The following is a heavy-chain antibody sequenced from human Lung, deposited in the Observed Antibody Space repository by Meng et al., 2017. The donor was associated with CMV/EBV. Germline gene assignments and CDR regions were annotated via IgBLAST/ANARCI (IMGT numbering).Heavy chain of an antibody. CDR1: GGPVSSGRYY. Sequence: GSLRLSXTVSGGPVSSGRYYWNWIRQPPGKGLEWIGYIYHSGNTNYGPSLRYNPSLESRVIIPSDTSKNHFSLELSSVTTAGTAVYYCARSDYYAYFDYWGQGTLVTVSS. CDR3: ARSDYYAYFDY. V-gene: IGHV4-61*03. D-gene: IGHD3-3*01. J-gene: IGHJ4*02. CDR2: IYHSGNT.